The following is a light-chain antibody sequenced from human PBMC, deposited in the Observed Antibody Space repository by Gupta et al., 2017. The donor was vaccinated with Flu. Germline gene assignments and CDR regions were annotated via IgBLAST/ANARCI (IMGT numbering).Light chain of an antibody. Sequence: GKTTRITGSGAALASKFAFWYQPRPGQAPMLLIYKDSRRHSTIPARFSGSSSGTKATLTISAVQAEDEADYYCHSVDSGGNYVVFGGGTKLTVL. J-gene: IGLJ2*01. CDR1: ALASKF. CDR2: KDS. CDR3: HSVDSGGNYVV. V-gene: IGLV3-25*03.